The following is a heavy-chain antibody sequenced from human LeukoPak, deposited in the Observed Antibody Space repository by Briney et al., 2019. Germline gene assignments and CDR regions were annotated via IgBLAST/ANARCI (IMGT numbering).Heavy chain of an antibody. D-gene: IGHD2-2*01. CDR3: ARVPVVPAARVNWYFDL. CDR2: IIPIFGTA. Sequence: SVKVSCKASGGTFSSYAISWVRQAPGQGLEWMGGIIPIFGTANYAQKFQGRVTITTDESTSTAYMELSSLRSEDTAVYYCARVPVVPAARVNWYFDLWGRGTLVTVSS. CDR1: GGTFSSYA. V-gene: IGHV1-69*05. J-gene: IGHJ2*01.